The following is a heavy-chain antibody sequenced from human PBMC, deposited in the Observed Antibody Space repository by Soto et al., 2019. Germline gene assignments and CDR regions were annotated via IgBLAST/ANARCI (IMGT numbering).Heavy chain of an antibody. CDR3: ARDHCSSTSCQNRLHYYYGMDV. V-gene: IGHV1-3*01. CDR2: INAGNGNT. D-gene: IGHD2-2*01. J-gene: IGHJ6*02. CDR1: GYTFTSYA. Sequence: AAVKVSCKASGYTFTSYAMHWVRQAPGQRLEWMGWINAGNGNTKYSQKFQGRVSISRDTSASTAYMELSSLRAGETAVYYCARDHCSSTSCQNRLHYYYGMDVWGQGTTVTVSS.